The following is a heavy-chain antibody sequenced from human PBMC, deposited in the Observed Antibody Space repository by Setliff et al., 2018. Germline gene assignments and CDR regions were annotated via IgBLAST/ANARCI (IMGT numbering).Heavy chain of an antibody. V-gene: IGHV4-30-4*01. D-gene: IGHD2-2*01. CDR3: ARTHCTTTSCFYFHH. Sequence: SETLSLTCTVSGASVTSFDYYWSWIRQPPGKGLEYIGHISHGVSTSYSPSLKSRLSISADTSKNQFSLKLTSVTAADTAVYYCARTHCTTTSCFYFHHWGQGTVVTVSS. CDR2: ISHGVST. CDR1: GASVTSFDYY. J-gene: IGHJ4*02.